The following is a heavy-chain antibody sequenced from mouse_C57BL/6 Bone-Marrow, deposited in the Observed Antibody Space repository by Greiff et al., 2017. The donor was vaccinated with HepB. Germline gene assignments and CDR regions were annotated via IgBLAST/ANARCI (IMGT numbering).Heavy chain of an antibody. J-gene: IGHJ4*01. Sequence: EVQLQQSGPELVKPGASVKISCKASGYTFTDYYMNWVKQSHGKSLEWIGDINPNNGGTSYNQKFKGKATLTVDKSSSTAYMELRSLTSEDSAVYYCADHYAMDYWGQGTSVTVSS. CDR3: ADHYAMDY. CDR2: INPNNGGT. V-gene: IGHV1-26*01. CDR1: GYTFTDYY.